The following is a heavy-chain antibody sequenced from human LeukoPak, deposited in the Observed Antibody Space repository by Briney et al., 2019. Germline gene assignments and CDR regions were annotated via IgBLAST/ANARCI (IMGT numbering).Heavy chain of an antibody. J-gene: IGHJ4*02. D-gene: IGHD1-26*01. Sequence: GGSLRLSCAASGFTFSSYTMNWVRQAPGKGLEWVANIKQDGSKKYYVDSVKGRFTLSRDTAKNSLYLQMDSLRAEDTAVYYCAREFSGRSFDYWGQGTLVTVSS. CDR2: IKQDGSKK. CDR3: AREFSGRSFDY. V-gene: IGHV3-7*01. CDR1: GFTFSSYT.